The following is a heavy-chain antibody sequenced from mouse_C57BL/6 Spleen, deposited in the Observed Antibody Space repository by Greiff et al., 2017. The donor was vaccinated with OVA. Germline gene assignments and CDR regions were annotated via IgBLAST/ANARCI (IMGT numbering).Heavy chain of an antibody. CDR3: ARRGTGLDY. Sequence: QVQLQQSGAELVRPGTSVKVSCKASGYAFTNYLIEWVKQRPGQGLEWIGVINPGSGGTNYNEKFKGKATLTADKSSSTAYMQLSSLTSEDSAVYFCARRGTGLDYWGQGTTLTVSS. CDR2: INPGSGGT. J-gene: IGHJ2*01. CDR1: GYAFTNYL. V-gene: IGHV1-54*01. D-gene: IGHD4-1*01.